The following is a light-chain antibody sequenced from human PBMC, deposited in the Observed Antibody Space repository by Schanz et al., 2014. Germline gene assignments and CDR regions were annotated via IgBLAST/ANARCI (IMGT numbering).Light chain of an antibody. CDR2: DVS. Sequence: QSALTQPASVSGSPGQSITISCTGTSNDIGAYDYVSWYQQYPGKAPKLMIYDVSLRPSGVSSRFSGSKSGNTASLTISGLQAEDEGDYYCQSYDSSLSGWVFGGGTKLTVL. V-gene: IGLV2-14*01. CDR1: SNDIGAYDY. CDR3: QSYDSSLSGWV. J-gene: IGLJ3*02.